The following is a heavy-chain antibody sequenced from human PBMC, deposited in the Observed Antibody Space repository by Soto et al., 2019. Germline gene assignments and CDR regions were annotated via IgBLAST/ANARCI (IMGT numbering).Heavy chain of an antibody. Sequence: ASVKVSCKASGYTFTSYGISWVRQAPGQGLEWMGWISAYNGNTNYAQKLQGRVTMTTDTSTSTAYMELRSLRSDDTVVYYCASVEKGSGSYSPPDYYDYGMDVWGQGTTVTVSS. D-gene: IGHD3-10*01. CDR1: GYTFTSYG. CDR2: ISAYNGNT. CDR3: ASVEKGSGSYSPPDYYDYGMDV. V-gene: IGHV1-18*01. J-gene: IGHJ6*02.